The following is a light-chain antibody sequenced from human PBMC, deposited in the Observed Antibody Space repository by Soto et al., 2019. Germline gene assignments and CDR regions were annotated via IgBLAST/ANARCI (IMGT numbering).Light chain of an antibody. CDR2: YTS. CDR1: QSVSSY. V-gene: IGKV3-11*01. Sequence: EIVMTQSPATLSVSPGERATLSCRASQSVSSYLAWYQQKPGQAPRLLIYYTSNRATGIPARFSGSGSGTDFTLTISSLAPEDFAIYYCHQRQSWPRTFGQGTKVDI. J-gene: IGKJ1*01. CDR3: HQRQSWPRT.